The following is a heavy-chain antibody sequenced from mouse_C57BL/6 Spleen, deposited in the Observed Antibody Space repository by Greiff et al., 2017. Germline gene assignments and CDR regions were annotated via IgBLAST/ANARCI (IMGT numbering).Heavy chain of an antibody. J-gene: IGHJ1*03. V-gene: IGHV1-5*01. CDR3: TRGSYSNYGGYFDV. Sequence: EVQLQQSGTVLARPGASVKMSCKTSGSPFPSSWRHWEKRRPGRGLEGKGAIYPGNSDTSYTQKFKGKAKLTAVTSASTAYMELSSLTNEDSAVYYCTRGSYSNYGGYFDVWGTGTTVTVSS. D-gene: IGHD2-5*01. CDR1: GSPFPSSW. CDR2: IYPGNSDT.